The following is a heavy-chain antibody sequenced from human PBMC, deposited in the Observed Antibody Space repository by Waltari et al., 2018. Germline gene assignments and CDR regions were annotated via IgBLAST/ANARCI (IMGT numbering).Heavy chain of an antibody. CDR1: GYSISSGYY. J-gene: IGHJ4*02. Sequence: QVQLQESGPGLVKPSETLSLTCAVSGYSISSGYYWGWIRQPPGKGLEWIGSIYHSGSTYYNPSLKSRVTISVDTSKNQFSLKLSSVTAADTAVYYCARGRGSVAATPLYFDYWGQGTLVTVSS. CDR2: IYHSGST. V-gene: IGHV4-38-2*01. CDR3: ARGRGSVAATPLYFDY. D-gene: IGHD2-15*01.